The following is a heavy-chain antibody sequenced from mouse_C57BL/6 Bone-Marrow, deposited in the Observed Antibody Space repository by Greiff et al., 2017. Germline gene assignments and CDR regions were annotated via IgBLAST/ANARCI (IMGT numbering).Heavy chain of an antibody. Sequence: QVQLKESGSELRRPGSSVKLSCKDFDSEVFPIAYMSWVRQKPGHGAEWIGGILPSIGRTIYGEKFEDKATLDADTLSNTAYLELNSLTSEDSAIYYCAREGPYGSSPWYFDVWGTGTTVTVSS. CDR2: ILPSIGRT. J-gene: IGHJ1*03. D-gene: IGHD1-1*01. CDR3: AREGPYGSSPWYFDV. CDR1: DSEVFPIAY. V-gene: IGHV15-2*01.